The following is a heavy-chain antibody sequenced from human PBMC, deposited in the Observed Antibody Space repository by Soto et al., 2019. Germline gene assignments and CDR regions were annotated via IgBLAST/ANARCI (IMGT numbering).Heavy chain of an antibody. CDR3: ARVLRLTTVTKTAVVGWFDP. D-gene: IGHD4-17*01. Sequence: QVQLQQWGAGLLKPSETLSLTCAVYGGSFSGYYWSWIRQPPGKGLEWIGEINHSGSTNYNPSLKSRVTISVDTSKNQFSLKLSSVTAADTAVYYCARVLRLTTVTKTAVVGWFDPWGQGTLVTVSS. CDR2: INHSGST. V-gene: IGHV4-34*01. CDR1: GGSFSGYY. J-gene: IGHJ5*02.